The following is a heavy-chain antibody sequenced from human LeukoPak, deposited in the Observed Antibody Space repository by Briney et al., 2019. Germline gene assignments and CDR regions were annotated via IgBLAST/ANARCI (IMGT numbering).Heavy chain of an antibody. Sequence: GGSLQISCQGSGSTFLDYWIGWVRQLPGKGPELMGLIFPHDSDIKYSTSFQGQVTISVDKSISSAYVQWGSLKASDTAMYYCARFGIRGCISNTKCYTSFFYYGMDVWGQGTTVTVSS. CDR1: GSTFLDYW. V-gene: IGHV5-51*01. D-gene: IGHD2-2*02. CDR3: ARFGIRGCISNTKCYTSFFYYGMDV. CDR2: IFPHDSDI. J-gene: IGHJ6*02.